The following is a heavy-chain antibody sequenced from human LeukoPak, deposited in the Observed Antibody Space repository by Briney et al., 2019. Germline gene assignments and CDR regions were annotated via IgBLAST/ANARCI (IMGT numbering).Heavy chain of an antibody. V-gene: IGHV1-69*13. CDR2: VIPIFGTA. CDR3: ARVTVLEWDNNWFDP. CDR1: GGTFSSYA. D-gene: IGHD3-3*01. Sequence: SVKVSCKASGGTFSSYAISWVRQAPGQGLEWMGGVIPIFGTANYAQKFQGRVTITADESTSTAYMELSSLRSEDTAVYYCARVTVLEWDNNWFDPWGQGTLVTVSS. J-gene: IGHJ5*02.